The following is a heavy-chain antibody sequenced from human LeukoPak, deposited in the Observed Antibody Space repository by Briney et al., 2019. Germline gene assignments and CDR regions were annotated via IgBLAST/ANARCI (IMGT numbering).Heavy chain of an antibody. J-gene: IGHJ5*02. CDR2: ISGDNGNT. V-gene: IGHV1-18*01. CDR3: ARSRAGILTANWFDP. D-gene: IGHD3-9*01. Sequence: ASVKVSCKASGYTFSSYGISWVRQAPGQGLEWVGWISGDNGNTNYAQKLQGRVTMTTDTSTSTAYMDLRSLRSDDTAVYYCARSRAGILTANWFDPWGQGTLVTVSS. CDR1: GYTFSSYG.